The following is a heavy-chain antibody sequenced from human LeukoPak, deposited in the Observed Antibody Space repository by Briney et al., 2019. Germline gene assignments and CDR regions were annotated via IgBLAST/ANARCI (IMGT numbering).Heavy chain of an antibody. V-gene: IGHV4-59*01. CDR2: IYYSGST. D-gene: IGHD2-2*02. CDR3: AKKHYTDGSYLFAY. J-gene: IGHJ4*02. CDR1: GDSIRTNY. Sequence: SETLSLPCTVCGDSIRTNYWRWIRQPPGKGLEGIGCIYYSGSTNYNPSLKSRVTISVDTSKKQCSLIITYVTAADTAVYYCAKKHYTDGSYLFAYWGQGTLVTVSS.